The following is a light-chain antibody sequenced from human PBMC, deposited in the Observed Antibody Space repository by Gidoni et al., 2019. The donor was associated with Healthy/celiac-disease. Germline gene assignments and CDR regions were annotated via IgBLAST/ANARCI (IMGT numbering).Light chain of an antibody. Sequence: DIQMTESPSSLSASVGDRVTITCRASQSISSYLNLNQQKPGKAPKLLICAASSLQSGVPSRFSASGSGTDFTLTISSLQPEDFATYYCQQSYSTPGTFGPGTKVDIK. V-gene: IGKV1-39*01. CDR1: QSISSY. J-gene: IGKJ3*01. CDR2: AAS. CDR3: QQSYSTPGT.